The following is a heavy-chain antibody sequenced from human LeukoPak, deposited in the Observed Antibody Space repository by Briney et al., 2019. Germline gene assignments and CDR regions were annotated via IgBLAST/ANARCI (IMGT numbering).Heavy chain of an antibody. V-gene: IGHV3-23*01. CDR2: ISGSGDFT. CDR1: GFTFKTHA. CDR3: GARPGEVAVPYDY. Sequence: GGSLRLSCAASGFTFKTHAMTWVRQAPGEGLEWVSVISGSGDFTYYADSVKGRFTISRDSSKNTLYLQMHSLRGEDTAVFYCGARPGEVAVPYDYWGQGTLVTVSS. J-gene: IGHJ4*02. D-gene: IGHD2-21*01.